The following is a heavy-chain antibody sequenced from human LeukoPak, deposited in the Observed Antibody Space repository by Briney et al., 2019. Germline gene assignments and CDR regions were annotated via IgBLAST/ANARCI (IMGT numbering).Heavy chain of an antibody. CDR2: ISAYNGNT. J-gene: IGHJ6*02. V-gene: IGHV1-18*01. D-gene: IGHD4-17*01. CDR1: GYTFTSYG. CDR3: ARDLSGSYGDYFAYYYYGMDV. Sequence: ASVKVSCKASGYTFTSYGISWVRQAPGQGLEWMGWISAYNGNTNYAQKLQGRVTMTTDTSTSTAYMELRSLRSDDTAVYYCARDLSGSYGDYFAYYYYGMDVWGQGTTVTVSS.